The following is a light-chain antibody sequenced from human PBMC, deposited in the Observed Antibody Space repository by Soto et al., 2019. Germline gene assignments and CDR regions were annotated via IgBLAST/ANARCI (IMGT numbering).Light chain of an antibody. Sequence: ENVLTQSPAALSLFPGERATLSCRASQTISTYLAWYQQKPGQAPRLFIYDASNRATGVPARFSGSRSGTDFTLTISSLEPEDFAVYFCQQRSEWPITFGQGTRL. CDR3: QQRSEWPIT. J-gene: IGKJ5*01. CDR1: QTISTY. V-gene: IGKV3-11*01. CDR2: DAS.